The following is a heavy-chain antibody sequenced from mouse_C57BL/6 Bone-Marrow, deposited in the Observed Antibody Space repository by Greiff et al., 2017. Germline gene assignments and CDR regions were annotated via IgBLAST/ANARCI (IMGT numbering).Heavy chain of an antibody. CDR3: TRERLRRGYAMDY. V-gene: IGHV5-9-1*02. J-gene: IGHJ4*01. CDR2: ISSGGDYL. Sequence: DVKLVESGEGLVKPGGSLKLSCAASGFPFSSYAMSWVRQTPEKRLEWVAYISSGGDYLYYADTVKGRFTISSANARNTLYLQMSSLKSEDTAMYYCTRERLRRGYAMDYWGQGTSVTVSS. CDR1: GFPFSSYA. D-gene: IGHD2-4*01.